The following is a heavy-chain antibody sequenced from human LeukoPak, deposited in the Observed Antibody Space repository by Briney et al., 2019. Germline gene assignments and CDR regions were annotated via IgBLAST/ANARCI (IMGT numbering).Heavy chain of an antibody. J-gene: IGHJ5*02. CDR3: ATVMVVTTNWFDP. CDR2: INQDGGDK. D-gene: IGHD5-12*01. Sequence: GGSLRLSCAASGFTFSTYWMSWVRQAPGKGLEWVANINQDGGDKYYVDSVKGRFTISRDNAKNSLYLQMNSLRAEDTAVYYCATVMVVTTNWFDPWGQGTLVTVSS. CDR1: GFTFSTYW. V-gene: IGHV3-7*05.